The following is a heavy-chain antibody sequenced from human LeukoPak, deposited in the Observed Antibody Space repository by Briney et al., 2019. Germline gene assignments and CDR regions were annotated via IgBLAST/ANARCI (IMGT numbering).Heavy chain of an antibody. D-gene: IGHD6-13*01. J-gene: IGHJ4*02. CDR1: GGSISSSSYY. V-gene: IGHV4-39*01. CDR3: ARLTAYSSSWFFDY. Sequence: SQTLSLTCAVSGGSISSSSYYWGWIRQPPGKGLEWIGSIYYSGSTYYNPSLKSRVTISVDTSKNQFSLKLSSVTAADTAVYYCARLTAYSSSWFFDYWGQGTLVTVSS. CDR2: IYYSGST.